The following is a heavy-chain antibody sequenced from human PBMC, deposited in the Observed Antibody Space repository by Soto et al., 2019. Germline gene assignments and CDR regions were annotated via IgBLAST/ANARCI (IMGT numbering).Heavy chain of an antibody. CDR2: ISYDESNK. D-gene: IGHD3-10*01. CDR3: VRVGARFVWNVINDAFDI. V-gene: IGHV3-30*03. CDR1: GFTFSIYG. J-gene: IGHJ3*02. Sequence: QVQLVESGGGVVQPGGSLRLSCEVSGFTFSIYGVQWVRQAPGKGLECVAGISYDESNKYYVDSVKGRFTISRDNSKSMLYLQMNSLRPEDTAVYYCVRVGARFVWNVINDAFDIWGLGTKVTVAS.